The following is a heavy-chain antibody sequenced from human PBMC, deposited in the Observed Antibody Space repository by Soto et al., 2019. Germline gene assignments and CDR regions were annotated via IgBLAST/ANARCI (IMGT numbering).Heavy chain of an antibody. CDR2: IYFAGTT. J-gene: IGHJ4*02. CDR1: GASISPNY. D-gene: IGHD3-16*01. Sequence: ASETLSLTCTVSGASISPNYWSWIRQPPGKGLEWIGYIYFAGTTTYNPSLRSRVSMSVDTSANHFSLNLTSVTAADTAIYYCARLGAFFQALASWAQGTLVTVS. V-gene: IGHV4-59*08. CDR3: ARLGAFFQALAS.